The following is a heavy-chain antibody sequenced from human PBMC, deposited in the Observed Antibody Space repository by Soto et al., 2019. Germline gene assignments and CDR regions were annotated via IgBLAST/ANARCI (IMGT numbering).Heavy chain of an antibody. V-gene: IGHV1-69*13. Sequence: GASVKVYCKASGGAFSIYAISWVRQAPGQGLEWMGGIIPIFGTANYAQKFQGRVTITADESTSTAYMELSSLRSEDTAVYYCAIPYYDFWSGYYSSGPFDYWGQGTLVTVSS. D-gene: IGHD3-3*01. CDR1: GGAFSIYA. J-gene: IGHJ4*02. CDR3: AIPYYDFWSGYYSSGPFDY. CDR2: IIPIFGTA.